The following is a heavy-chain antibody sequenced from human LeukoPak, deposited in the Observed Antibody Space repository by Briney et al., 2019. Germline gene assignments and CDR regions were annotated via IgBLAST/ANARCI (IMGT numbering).Heavy chain of an antibody. CDR3: ARGRDEYSSSLDY. CDR1: GDSVSSNSPA. J-gene: IGHJ4*02. Sequence: SQTLSLTCAISGDSVSSNSPAWNWIRQSPSRGLEWLGRTYYRSKWYNDYAVTVKSRITINPDTSKNQFSLQLNSVTPEDTAVYYCARGRDEYSSSLDYWGQGTLVTVSS. V-gene: IGHV6-1*01. D-gene: IGHD6-6*01. CDR2: TYYRSKWYN.